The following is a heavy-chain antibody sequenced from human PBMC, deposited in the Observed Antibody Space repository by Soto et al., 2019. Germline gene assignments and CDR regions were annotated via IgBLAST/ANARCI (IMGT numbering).Heavy chain of an antibody. CDR3: AKDRGYCTNGVCYPMAWYMDV. D-gene: IGHD2-8*01. J-gene: IGHJ6*03. CDR2: ISGSGGST. V-gene: IGHV3-23*01. CDR1: GFTFSSYA. Sequence: GGSLRLSCAASGFTFSSYAMSWVRQAPGKGLEWVSAISGSGGSTYYADSVKGRFTISRDNSKNTLYLQMNSLRAEDTAVYYCAKDRGYCTNGVCYPMAWYMDVWGKGTTVTVSS.